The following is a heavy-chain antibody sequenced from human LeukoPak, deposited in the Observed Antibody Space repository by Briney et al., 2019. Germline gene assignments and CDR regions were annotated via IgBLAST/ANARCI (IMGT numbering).Heavy chain of an antibody. CDR2: IGQDGRET. CDR3: ATRGDLSWFGALRH. V-gene: IGHV3-7*01. D-gene: IGHD3-16*02. CDR1: GFTFSNNW. J-gene: IGHJ4*02. Sequence: PGGSLRPSCLVSGFTFSNNWMDWFRQAPGKGLEWLPFIGQDGRETNYAGSVKGRFTISRDNAKNSLYLQMNNLRVEDTAVYYCATRGDLSWFGALRHWSQGTVVTVSS.